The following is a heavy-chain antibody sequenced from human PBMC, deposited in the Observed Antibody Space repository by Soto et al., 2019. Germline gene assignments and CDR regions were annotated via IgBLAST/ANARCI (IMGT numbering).Heavy chain of an antibody. CDR2: IYYSGST. V-gene: IGHV4-59*01. D-gene: IGHD2-21*02. CDR1: GGSISSFY. CDR3: AREGVNDCNLNYYGMDV. J-gene: IGHJ6*02. Sequence: SETLSLTCSVSGGSISSFYWSWIRQPPGKGLEWIGYIYYSGSTNYNPSLKSRVTISVDTPKNQFSLKLSSVTAADTAVYYCAREGVNDCNLNYYGMDVWGQGTTVTVSS.